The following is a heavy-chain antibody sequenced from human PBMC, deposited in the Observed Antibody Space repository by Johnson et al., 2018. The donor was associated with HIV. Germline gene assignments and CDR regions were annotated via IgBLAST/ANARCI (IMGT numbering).Heavy chain of an antibody. CDR3: ARERGYFGNPAFDI. CDR2: IRYDGSNK. Sequence: QMLLVESGGGVVQPGGSLRLSCAASGLTFSNYGSHWVRQAPGKGLEWVAFIRYDGSNKYYADSVKGRFTISRDNSKNTLYLQMNSLRTEDTAMYYCARERGYFGNPAFDIWGQGTMVTVSS. J-gene: IGHJ3*02. CDR1: GLTFSNYG. D-gene: IGHD4-23*01. V-gene: IGHV3-30*02.